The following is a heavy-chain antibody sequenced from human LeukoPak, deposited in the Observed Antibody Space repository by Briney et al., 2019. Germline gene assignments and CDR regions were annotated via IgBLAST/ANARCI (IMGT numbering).Heavy chain of an antibody. CDR3: ARGYGSYGYKFDY. Sequence: ASVKVSCKASGYTFSSYSISWVRQAPGQGLEWMGWISAYNGNTIYAQKVKGRVTMTTDTSTSTAYMELRSLKSDDTAVYYCARGYGSYGYKFDYWGQGTLVTVSS. CDR1: GYTFSSYS. J-gene: IGHJ4*02. D-gene: IGHD5-18*01. CDR2: ISAYNGNT. V-gene: IGHV1-18*01.